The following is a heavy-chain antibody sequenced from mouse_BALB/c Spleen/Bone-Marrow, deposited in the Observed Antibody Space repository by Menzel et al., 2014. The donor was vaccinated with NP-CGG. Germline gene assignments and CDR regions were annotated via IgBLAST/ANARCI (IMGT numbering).Heavy chain of an antibody. CDR1: GYTFTSYW. Sequence: VQLQQSGAELVKPGASVKLSCKASGYTFTSYWMDWVKPRPGQGFEWIGEINPSNGGTNYNEKFKRKATLTVDKSSSTAYMQLSSLTSEDSAVYYCTIGGFDYWGQGTTLTVSS. CDR3: TIGGFDY. J-gene: IGHJ2*01. CDR2: INPSNGGT. V-gene: IGHV1S16*01.